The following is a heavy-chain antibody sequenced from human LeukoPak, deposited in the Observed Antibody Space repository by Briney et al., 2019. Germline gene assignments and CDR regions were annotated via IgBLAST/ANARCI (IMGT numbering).Heavy chain of an antibody. CDR2: IYYSGST. V-gene: IGHV4-39*01. Sequence: PSETLSLTCTVSGGSISSSSYYWGWIRQPPGKGLEWIGSIYYSGSTYYNPSLKSRVTISVDTSKNQFSLKLSSVTAADTAVYYCARARSRFWREQQPYFDYWGQGTLVTVSS. J-gene: IGHJ4*02. D-gene: IGHD6-13*01. CDR1: GGSISSSSYY. CDR3: ARARSRFWREQQPYFDY.